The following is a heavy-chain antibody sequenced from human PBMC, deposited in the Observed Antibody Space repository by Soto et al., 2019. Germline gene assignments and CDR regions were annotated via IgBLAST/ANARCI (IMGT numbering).Heavy chain of an antibody. J-gene: IGHJ6*02. CDR2: INPNSGGT. V-gene: IGHV1-2*02. D-gene: IGHD4-17*01. CDR1: GYTFTGYY. CDR3: ARDINYGDYYYYGMDV. Sequence: QVQLVQSGAEVKKPGASVKVSCKASGYTFTGYYMHWVRPAPGQGLEWMGWINPNSGGTNYAQKFQGRVTMTRDTSISTAYMELSRLRSDDTAVYYCARDINYGDYYYYGMDVWGQGTTVTVSS.